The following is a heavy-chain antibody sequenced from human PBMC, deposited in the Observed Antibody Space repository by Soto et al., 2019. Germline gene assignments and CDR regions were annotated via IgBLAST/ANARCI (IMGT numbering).Heavy chain of an antibody. CDR1: GVSISNSSHY. J-gene: IGHJ4*02. CDR2: IYYSGIT. CDR3: ARHGSN. V-gene: IGHV4-39*01. Sequence: QLQLQESGPGLVKPSETLSLTCTVSGVSISNSSHYWGWIRRPPGKGLEWIGTIYYSGITYYNPSLKSRVNTSVDTSNNQFSLKLTSVTAADTAVYYCARHGSNWGQGTLVTVSS.